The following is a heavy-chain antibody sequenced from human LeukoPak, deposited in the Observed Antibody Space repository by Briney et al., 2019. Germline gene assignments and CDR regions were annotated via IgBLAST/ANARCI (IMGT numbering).Heavy chain of an antibody. D-gene: IGHD6-13*01. CDR1: GFTFSSYS. V-gene: IGHV3-30*03. J-gene: IGHJ6*02. Sequence: GGSLRLSCVASGFTFSSYSMNWVRQAPGKGLEWVAVISYDGSNKYYADSVKGRFTISRDNSKNTLYLQMNSLRAEDTAVYYCARDNLNGSSWYGFYEAGSMDVWGQGTTVTVSS. CDR3: ARDNLNGSSWYGFYEAGSMDV. CDR2: ISYDGSNK.